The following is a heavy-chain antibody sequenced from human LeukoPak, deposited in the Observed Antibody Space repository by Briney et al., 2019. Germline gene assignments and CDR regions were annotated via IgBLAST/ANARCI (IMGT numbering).Heavy chain of an antibody. Sequence: SVKVSRKTSGGTFNNYALTWVRQAPGQGLEWLGTIIPMFGTANYELKFQGRVTITADESTSTAYMELISLTSEDAAVYYCARGGSRIVGATTAFDIWGQGTLVTVSS. CDR1: GGTFNNYA. CDR3: ARGGSRIVGATTAFDI. CDR2: IIPMFGTA. D-gene: IGHD1-26*01. J-gene: IGHJ3*02. V-gene: IGHV1-69*13.